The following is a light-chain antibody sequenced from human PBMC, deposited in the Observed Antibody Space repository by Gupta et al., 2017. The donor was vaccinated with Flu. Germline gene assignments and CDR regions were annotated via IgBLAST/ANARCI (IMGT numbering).Light chain of an antibody. Sequence: SDTISCTGTSSDVGGYNYVSWYQQHPGRAPKLMISEITKRSSGVPDRFSGSKSGNTASLTVSGLQAEDEADYYCSSYAGSNSWVFGGGTKLTVL. CDR2: EIT. CDR1: SSDVGGYNY. CDR3: SSYAGSNSWV. V-gene: IGLV2-8*01. J-gene: IGLJ3*02.